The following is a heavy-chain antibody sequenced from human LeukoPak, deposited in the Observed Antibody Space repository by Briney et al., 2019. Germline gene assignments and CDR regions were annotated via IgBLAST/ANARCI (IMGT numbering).Heavy chain of an antibody. V-gene: IGHV3-21*01. Sequence: GGSLRLSCAASGFTFSSYSMNWVRQAPGKGLEWVSSISSSSSYIYYADSVKGRFTISRDNAKNSLYLQMNSLRAEDTAVYYCAREPIAAAGTNGLDYWGQGTLVTVSS. CDR3: AREPIAAAGTNGLDY. CDR2: ISSSSSYI. J-gene: IGHJ4*02. CDR1: GFTFSSYS. D-gene: IGHD6-13*01.